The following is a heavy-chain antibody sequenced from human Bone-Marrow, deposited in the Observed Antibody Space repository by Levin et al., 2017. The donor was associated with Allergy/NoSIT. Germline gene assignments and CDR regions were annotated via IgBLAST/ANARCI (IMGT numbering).Heavy chain of an antibody. D-gene: IGHD6-6*01. CDR3: VRIIAAHFDY. J-gene: IGHJ4*02. Sequence: SCAASGLTFSNNWMHWVRQAPGKGLVWVSRINTDGTTTTYADSVKGRFTISRDNAKNTLYLQMNSLRAEDTAVYYCVRIIAAHFDYWGQGALVTVSS. V-gene: IGHV3-74*01. CDR1: GLTFSNNW. CDR2: INTDGTTT.